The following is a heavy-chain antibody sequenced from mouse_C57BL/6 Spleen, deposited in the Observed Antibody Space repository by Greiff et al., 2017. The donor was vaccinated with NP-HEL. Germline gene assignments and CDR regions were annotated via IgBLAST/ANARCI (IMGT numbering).Heavy chain of an antibody. J-gene: IGHJ4*01. D-gene: IGHD1-1*01. CDR1: GYTFTSYW. CDR3: ARGGSNYYAMDY. CDR2: INPSNGGT. V-gene: IGHV1-53*01. Sequence: QVQLQQPGTELVKPGASVKLSCKASGYTFTSYWMHWVKQRPGQGLEWIGNINPSNGGTNYNEKFKSKATLTVDKSSSTAYMQLSSLTSDDSAVYYCARGGSNYYAMDYWGQGTSVTVSS.